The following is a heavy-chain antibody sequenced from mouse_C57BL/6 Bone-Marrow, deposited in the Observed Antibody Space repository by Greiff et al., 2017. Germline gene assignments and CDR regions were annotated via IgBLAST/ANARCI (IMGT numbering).Heavy chain of an antibody. Sequence: EVKLVESGGGLVKPGGSLKLSCAASGFTFSDYGMHWVRQAPEKGLEWVAYISSGSSTIYYADTVKGRFTISRDNAKNTLFLQMTSLRSADTAMYYCARDDYDWFAYWGQGTLVTVSA. CDR2: ISSGSSTI. CDR3: ARDDYDWFAY. V-gene: IGHV5-17*01. CDR1: GFTFSDYG. D-gene: IGHD2-4*01. J-gene: IGHJ3*01.